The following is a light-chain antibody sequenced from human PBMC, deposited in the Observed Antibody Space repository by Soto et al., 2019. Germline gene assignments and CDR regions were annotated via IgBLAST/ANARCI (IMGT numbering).Light chain of an antibody. CDR3: SSFTRSNSYV. Sequence: QSALTQPASVSGSPGQSITISCTGTSSDVGAYNYVSWYQQHPGKVPKLMFYDVSDRPSGVSNRFSGSKSGNTASLTIAGLHAEDEADYYCSSFTRSNSYVFGTGTKVTVL. CDR1: SSDVGAYNY. J-gene: IGLJ1*01. CDR2: DVS. V-gene: IGLV2-14*03.